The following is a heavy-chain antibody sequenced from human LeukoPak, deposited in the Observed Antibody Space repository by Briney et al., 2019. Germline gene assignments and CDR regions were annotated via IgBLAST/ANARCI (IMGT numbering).Heavy chain of an antibody. Sequence: SETLSLTCTVSGGSVSSSSYYWGWIRQPPGKGLEWIGSIYYSGSTYYNPSLKSRVTISVDTSKNQFSLKLSSVTAADTAVYYCAREQSTPLRYFDWLFLNWFDPWGQGTLVTVSS. CDR3: AREQSTPLRYFDWLFLNWFDP. J-gene: IGHJ5*02. V-gene: IGHV4-39*07. D-gene: IGHD3-9*01. CDR2: IYYSGST. CDR1: GGSVSSSSYY.